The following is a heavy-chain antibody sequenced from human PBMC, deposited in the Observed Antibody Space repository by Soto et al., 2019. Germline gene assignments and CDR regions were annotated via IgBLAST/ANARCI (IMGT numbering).Heavy chain of an antibody. V-gene: IGHV2-5*02. Sequence: QITLKESGPTLVKPTQTLTLTCTFSGFSLSTSGVGVGWIRQPPGKALEWLALIYWDDDKRYSPSLKSRLTITKDTSKNQVVLTMTNMDPVDTAPYYCAHSLMTTVVTSPSDYYYGMDVWGQGTTVTVSS. D-gene: IGHD4-17*01. CDR3: AHSLMTTVVTSPSDYYYGMDV. CDR1: GFSLSTSGVG. CDR2: IYWDDDK. J-gene: IGHJ6*02.